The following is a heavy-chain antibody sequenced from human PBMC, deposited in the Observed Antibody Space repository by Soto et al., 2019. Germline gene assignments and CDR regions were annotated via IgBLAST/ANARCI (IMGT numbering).Heavy chain of an antibody. D-gene: IGHD6-13*01. CDR2: IYYSGST. J-gene: IGHJ6*02. Sequence: SETLSLTCTVSGGPISSGDYYWSWIRQPPGKGLEWIGYIYYSGSTYYNPSLKSRVTISVDTSKNQFSLKLSSVTAADTAVYYCAREGRSSSWPCYGMDVWGQGTTVT. CDR1: GGPISSGDYY. V-gene: IGHV4-30-4*01. CDR3: AREGRSSSWPCYGMDV.